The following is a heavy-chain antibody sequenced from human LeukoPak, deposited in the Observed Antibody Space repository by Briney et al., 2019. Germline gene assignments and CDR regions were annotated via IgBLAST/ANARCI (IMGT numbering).Heavy chain of an antibody. D-gene: IGHD5-24*01. Sequence: ASVKVSCKASGYTFTSHYLHWVRQAPGQGLEWMGIINPSGGNTNYAQKFQDRVTMTRDTSTSTVYMQLSSLRSEDTAVYYCARDEMDSLDYWGQGTLVTVSS. CDR2: INPSGGNT. CDR1: GYTFTSHY. J-gene: IGHJ4*02. V-gene: IGHV1-46*01. CDR3: ARDEMDSLDY.